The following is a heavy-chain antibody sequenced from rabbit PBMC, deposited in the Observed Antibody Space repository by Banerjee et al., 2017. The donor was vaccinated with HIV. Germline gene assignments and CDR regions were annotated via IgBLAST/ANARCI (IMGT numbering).Heavy chain of an antibody. V-gene: IGHV1S45*01. CDR2: IYAGSSGST. Sequence: QEQLEESGGDLVKPEGSLTLTCTASGFSFSSSYWICWVRQAPGKGLEWIACIYAGSSGSTYYASWAKGRFTISKTSSTTVTLQMTSLTAADTATYFCARDQGYYSYGHADYVNEGYFNLWGPGTLVTV. CDR3: ARDQGYYSYGHADYVNEGYFNL. J-gene: IGHJ4*01. D-gene: IGHD6-1*01. CDR1: GFSFSSSYW.